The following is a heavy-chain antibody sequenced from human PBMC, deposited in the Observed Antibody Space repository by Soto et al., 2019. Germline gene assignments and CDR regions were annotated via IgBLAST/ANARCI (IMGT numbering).Heavy chain of an antibody. CDR2: IIPMFGTA. V-gene: IGHV1-69*12. J-gene: IGHJ4*02. Sequence: QVQLVQSGAEVKKPGSSVTVSCRASGGTFSSNTISWVRQAPGQGLEWMGGIIPMFGTAVYTQKFQARVTITADESASTAYMELSSLRSDDTAVYYCAPEAVADTTFDYWGQGTLVTVSS. CDR1: GGTFSSNT. CDR3: APEAVADTTFDY. D-gene: IGHD2-15*01.